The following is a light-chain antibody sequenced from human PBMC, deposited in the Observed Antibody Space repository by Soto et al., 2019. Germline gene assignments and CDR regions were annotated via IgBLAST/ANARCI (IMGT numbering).Light chain of an antibody. CDR1: QSLLHSDGYNY. Sequence: DIVMTQSPLSPPVTPGEPASISCRSSQSLLHSDGYNYLDWFLQRPGQSPQGLIFLGSTRAPGVPDRFRGSGSGTDFTLKISRVEAEDVGVYYCMQALQTPLTFGGGTKVEIK. CDR2: LGS. J-gene: IGKJ4*01. V-gene: IGKV2-28*01. CDR3: MQALQTPLT.